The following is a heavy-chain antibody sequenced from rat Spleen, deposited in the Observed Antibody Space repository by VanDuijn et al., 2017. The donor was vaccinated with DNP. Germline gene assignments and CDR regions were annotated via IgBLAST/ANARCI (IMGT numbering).Heavy chain of an antibody. D-gene: IGHD1-11*01. V-gene: IGHV4-2*01. CDR1: GFNFNDYW. J-gene: IGHJ2*01. CDR2: INKHSSII. Sequence: EVKLVESGGGLVQPGRSLKLSCAASGFNFNDYWMGWVRQAPGKGLEWIGQINKHSSIINYIPSLKEKITISRDNVQNTLYLQMSTLGSEDTAIYFCTRGPNYGGDSDYFDYWGQGVMVTVSS. CDR3: TRGPNYGGDSDYFDY.